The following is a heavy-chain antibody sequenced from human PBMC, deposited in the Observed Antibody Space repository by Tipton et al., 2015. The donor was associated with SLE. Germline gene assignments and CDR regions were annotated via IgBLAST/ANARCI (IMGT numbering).Heavy chain of an antibody. CDR1: GGSISSSSYY. V-gene: IGHV4-61*02. J-gene: IGHJ4*02. CDR3: ARAAPGRFDY. Sequence: TLSLTCTVSGGSISSSSYYWGWIRQPAGKGLEWIGRIYTSGSTNYNPSLKSRVTISVDTSKNQFSLKLSSVTAADTAVYYCARAAPGRFDYWGQGTLVTVSS. CDR2: IYTSGST.